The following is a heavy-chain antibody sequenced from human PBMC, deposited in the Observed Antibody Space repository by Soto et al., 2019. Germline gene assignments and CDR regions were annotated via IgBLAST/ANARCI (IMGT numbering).Heavy chain of an antibody. CDR1: GGTFSNYA. V-gene: IGHV1-69*12. Sequence: QVQLVQSGPEVKKPGSSVKVSCKASGGTFSNYAINWVRQAPGQGLEWMAGIIPMFGTANYAQTFQDTVTITADESTSTAYMELSSLRSEDTAVYYCARGSEFWSDEQTLFDYWGQGTLVTVSS. D-gene: IGHD3-3*01. J-gene: IGHJ4*02. CDR2: IIPMFGTA. CDR3: ARGSEFWSDEQTLFDY.